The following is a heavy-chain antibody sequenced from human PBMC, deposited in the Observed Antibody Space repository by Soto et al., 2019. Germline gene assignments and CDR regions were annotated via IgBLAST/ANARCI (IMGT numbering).Heavy chain of an antibody. V-gene: IGHV1-18*01. CDR1: VYIFTSYG. J-gene: IGHJ5*02. Sequence: VSVSCKSSVYIFTSYGISGVRPALGQEREWMGWMSAYNGNTNYAQKLQGRVTMTTATSTSTAYMELRSLRSDDTAVYYCAIESLFDILTGFSGIVWLDPGGKGPLVT. CDR3: AIESLFDILTGFSGIVWLDP. CDR2: MSAYNGNT. D-gene: IGHD3-9*01.